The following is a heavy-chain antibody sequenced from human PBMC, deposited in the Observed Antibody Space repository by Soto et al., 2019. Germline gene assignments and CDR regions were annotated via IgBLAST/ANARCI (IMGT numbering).Heavy chain of an antibody. CDR2: IIPIFGIA. D-gene: IGHD2-2*01. CDR1: GGTFSRYS. Sequence: QVQLVQSGAEVKKPGSSVKVSCKASGGTFSRYSITWVRQAPGHGLEWIGRIIPIFGIASYAQKFQGRVTITADESTSTVYMELSSLRSDDTAVYYCAREDRDRETGLVPAAIDGMDVWGQGTTVTVSS. J-gene: IGHJ6*02. V-gene: IGHV1-69*08. CDR3: AREDRDRETGLVPAAIDGMDV.